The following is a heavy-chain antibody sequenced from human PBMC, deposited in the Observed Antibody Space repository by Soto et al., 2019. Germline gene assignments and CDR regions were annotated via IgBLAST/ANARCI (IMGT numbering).Heavy chain of an antibody. CDR1: GGSFGSSA. CDR2: IIPVFDKA. Sequence: QVQLVQSGADVKKPGSSVKVSCKTSGGSFGSSAISWGRQAPAQGLEWMGEIIPVFDKANYAQNFQGRLTITADELTGTVFMDLSSLRSEDTAVYFCARLRRDWGVAFDLWGLGTFVTVSS. CDR3: ARLRRDWGVAFDL. D-gene: IGHD3-16*01. J-gene: IGHJ3*01. V-gene: IGHV1-69*01.